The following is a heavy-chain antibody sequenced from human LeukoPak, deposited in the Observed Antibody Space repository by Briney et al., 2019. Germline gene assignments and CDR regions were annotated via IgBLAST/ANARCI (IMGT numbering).Heavy chain of an antibody. Sequence: ASVKVSCKASGYTFSGNHMHWVRQAPGQGLEWMGWINPNSGARNYAQKFQDRVTLTTDTSISTAYMELRRLRSDDTAVYYCTRVGVGIVPFDYWGQGTLVTVSS. V-gene: IGHV1-2*02. J-gene: IGHJ4*02. CDR1: GYTFSGNH. D-gene: IGHD2-15*01. CDR3: TRVGVGIVPFDY. CDR2: INPNSGAR.